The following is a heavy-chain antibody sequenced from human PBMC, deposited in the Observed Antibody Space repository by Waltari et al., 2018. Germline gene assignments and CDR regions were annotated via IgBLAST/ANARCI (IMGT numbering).Heavy chain of an antibody. J-gene: IGHJ4*02. CDR1: GYTFSRYW. CDR3: ARGGPGIPSGLGF. V-gene: IGHV5-51*01. CDR2: IYPDDSDT. Sequence: EVQLVQSGAEVKKPGDSLKISCEGSGYTFSRYWIGWVRQMPGKGLDWMGIIYPDDSDTRYSPSFQGQVTISVNKSVNIAYLQWSSLKTSDTAMYYCARGGPGIPSGLGFWGQGTPVTVSS. D-gene: IGHD3-16*01.